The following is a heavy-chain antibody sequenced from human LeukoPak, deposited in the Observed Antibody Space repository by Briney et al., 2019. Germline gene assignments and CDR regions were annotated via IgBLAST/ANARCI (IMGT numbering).Heavy chain of an antibody. V-gene: IGHV3-21*01. CDR3: ARDPSPRTSYYYYYMDV. J-gene: IGHJ6*03. D-gene: IGHD2-2*01. Sequence: GGSLRLSCAASGFTFSSYSMNWVRQAPGKGLEWVSSISSFSGYIYYADSVKGRFTISRDNAKNSLRLQMNSLRVEDTAVYYCARDPSPRTSYYYYYMDVWGKGTTVTVSS. CDR2: ISSFSGYI. CDR1: GFTFSSYS.